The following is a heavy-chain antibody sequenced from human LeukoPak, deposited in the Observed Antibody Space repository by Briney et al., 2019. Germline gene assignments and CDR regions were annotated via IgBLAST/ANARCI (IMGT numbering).Heavy chain of an antibody. CDR3: ASSWLVGQFDY. D-gene: IGHD6-19*01. J-gene: IGHJ4*02. CDR1: GYSFTNYW. Sequence: GESLKISCKGSGYSFTNYWIGWVRQMPGKGLEWMGIIYPGDSDTRYSPSFQRQVTISADKSISTAYLQWSSLKASDTAMYFCASSWLVGQFDYWGQGTLVTVSS. V-gene: IGHV5-51*01. CDR2: IYPGDSDT.